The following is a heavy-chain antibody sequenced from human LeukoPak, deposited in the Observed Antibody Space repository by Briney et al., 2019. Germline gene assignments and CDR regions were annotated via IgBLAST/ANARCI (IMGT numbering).Heavy chain of an antibody. CDR1: GFTFSSYW. CDR3: ARDRGWLVFDY. Sequence: GGSLRLSCAASGFTFSSYWMTWVRQAPGKGLEWVVNIKEDGSEKYYVDSVRGRFTISRDNAKNSLYLQMNSLRAEDTAVYYCARDRGWLVFDYWGQGTLVTVSS. D-gene: IGHD6-19*01. V-gene: IGHV3-7*03. J-gene: IGHJ4*02. CDR2: IKEDGSEK.